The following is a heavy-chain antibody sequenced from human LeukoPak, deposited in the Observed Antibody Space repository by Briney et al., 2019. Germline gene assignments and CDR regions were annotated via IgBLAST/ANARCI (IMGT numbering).Heavy chain of an antibody. CDR3: ASAIVVVPAATDWDFDY. CDR2: IGGRGGST. V-gene: IGHV3-23*01. D-gene: IGHD2-2*01. Sequence: GGSLRLSCAASGFTFSSYAMSWVRQAPGKGLAWVSAIGGRGGSTYYADSVKGRFTISRDNSKNTLYLQMNSLRAEDTAVYYCASAIVVVPAATDWDFDYWGQGTLVTVSS. J-gene: IGHJ4*02. CDR1: GFTFSSYA.